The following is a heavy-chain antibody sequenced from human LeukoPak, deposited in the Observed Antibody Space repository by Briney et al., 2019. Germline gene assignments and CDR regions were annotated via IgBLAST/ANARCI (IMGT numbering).Heavy chain of an antibody. CDR1: GFTISSYA. J-gene: IGHJ6*02. CDR2: ISGGGGNT. CDR3: AKVIKSGTRLPWGYGMDG. D-gene: IGHD1-26*01. V-gene: IGHV3-23*01. Sequence: GGSLRLSCAASGFTISSYAMSWVRQAPGKGLEWVPVISGGGGNTFYADSVKGRFTISRDKSTLYLQMDSLRGEDTAVYYCAKVIKSGTRLPWGYGMDGWGQGTTVTVSS.